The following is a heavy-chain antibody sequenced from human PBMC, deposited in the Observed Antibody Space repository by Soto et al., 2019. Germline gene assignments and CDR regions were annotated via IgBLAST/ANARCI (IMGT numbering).Heavy chain of an antibody. V-gene: IGHV3-30*18. Sequence: ESGGGVVQPGRSLRLSCAASGFTFSSYGMHWVRQAPGKGLEWVAVISYDGSNKYYADSVKGRFTISRDNSKNTLYLQMNSLRAEDTAVYYCAKPRAARPSGNYYYGMDVWGQGTTVTVSS. J-gene: IGHJ6*02. CDR3: AKPRAARPSGNYYYGMDV. D-gene: IGHD6-6*01. CDR1: GFTFSSYG. CDR2: ISYDGSNK.